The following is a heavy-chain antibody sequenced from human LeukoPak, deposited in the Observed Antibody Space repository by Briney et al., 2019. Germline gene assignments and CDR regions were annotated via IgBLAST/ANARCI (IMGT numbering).Heavy chain of an antibody. CDR1: EFTFSSYW. CDR3: ARGGGLDV. D-gene: IGHD3-16*01. J-gene: IGHJ6*02. Sequence: GGSLRLSCAASEFTFSSYWMNWARQAPGKGLEWVASINHNGNVNYYVDSVKGRFTISRDNAKNSLYLQMSNLRAEDTAVYFCARGGGLDVWGQGATVTVSS. CDR2: INHNGNVN. V-gene: IGHV3-7*03.